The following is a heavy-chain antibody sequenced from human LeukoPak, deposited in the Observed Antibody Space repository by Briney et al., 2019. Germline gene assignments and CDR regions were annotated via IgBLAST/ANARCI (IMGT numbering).Heavy chain of an antibody. Sequence: SETLSLTCTVSGASISSNSYYWGWIRQPPGKGLEWIGSIYYGGSTYYNPSLKSRVTISVDTSKNQFSLKLRSVTAADTAVYYCARGDDYYDSSPDPFDIWGQGTMVTVSS. CDR1: GASISSNSYY. CDR3: ARGDDYYDSSPDPFDI. J-gene: IGHJ3*02. V-gene: IGHV4-39*07. D-gene: IGHD3-22*01. CDR2: IYYGGST.